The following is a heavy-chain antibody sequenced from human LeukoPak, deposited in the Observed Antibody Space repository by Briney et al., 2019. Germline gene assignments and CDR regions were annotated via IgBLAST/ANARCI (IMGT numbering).Heavy chain of an antibody. J-gene: IGHJ4*02. CDR3: ARSPGGMSSSVFDY. V-gene: IGHV1-69*04. Sequence: SVKVSCKASGGTFSSYAISWVRQAPGQGLEWMGRIIPILGIANYAQKFQGRVTITADKSTGTAYMELSSLRSEDTAVYYCARSPGGMSSSVFDYWGQGTLVTVSS. CDR1: GGTFSSYA. CDR2: IIPILGIA. D-gene: IGHD6-6*01.